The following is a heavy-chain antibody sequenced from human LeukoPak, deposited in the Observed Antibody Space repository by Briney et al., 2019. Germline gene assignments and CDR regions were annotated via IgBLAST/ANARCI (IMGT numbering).Heavy chain of an antibody. V-gene: IGHV3-30*02. CDR1: GFTFSSYG. Sequence: GGSPRLSCAASGFTFSSYGMHWVRQAPGKGLEWVAFIRYDGSNKYYADSVKGRFTISRDNSKNTLYLQMNSLRAEDTAVYYCAKDFRYCSSTSCYRLDWGQGTLVTVSS. J-gene: IGHJ4*02. CDR2: IRYDGSNK. D-gene: IGHD2-2*01. CDR3: AKDFRYCSSTSCYRLD.